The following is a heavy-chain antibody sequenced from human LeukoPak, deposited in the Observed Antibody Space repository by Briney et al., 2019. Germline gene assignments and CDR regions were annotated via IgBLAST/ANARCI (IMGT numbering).Heavy chain of an antibody. Sequence: SETLSLTCTVSGGSISSYYWSWIRQPPGKGLEWIGYIYYSGSTDYNPSLKSRVTISVDTSKNQFSLKLSSVTAADTAVYYCARGPGYSSSWYYDYWGQGTLVTVSS. V-gene: IGHV4-59*01. CDR3: ARGPGYSSSWYYDY. CDR1: GGSISSYY. J-gene: IGHJ4*02. CDR2: IYYSGST. D-gene: IGHD6-13*01.